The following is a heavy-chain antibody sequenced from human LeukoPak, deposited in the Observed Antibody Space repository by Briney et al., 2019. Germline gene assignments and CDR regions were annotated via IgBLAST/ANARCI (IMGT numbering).Heavy chain of an antibody. CDR1: GFTVSSNY. Sequence: GGSLRLSCAASGFTVSSNYMSWVRQAPGKGLEWVPVIYSGGSTYYADSVKGRFTISRDNSKNTLYLQMNSLRAEDTAVYYCARDLVPGATTPFDYWGQGTLVTVSS. J-gene: IGHJ4*02. CDR3: ARDLVPGATTPFDY. V-gene: IGHV3-66*01. D-gene: IGHD1-26*01. CDR2: IYSGGST.